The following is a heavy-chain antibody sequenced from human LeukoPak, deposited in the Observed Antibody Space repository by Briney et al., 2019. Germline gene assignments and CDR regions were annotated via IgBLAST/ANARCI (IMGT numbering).Heavy chain of an antibody. J-gene: IGHJ4*02. CDR2: TSTYNGNT. D-gene: IGHD6-13*01. Sequence: GASVKVSCKASGYTFTTYGVTWVRQAPGQGLEWMGWTSTYNGNTVYAQKFQGRLTVTTGTSTSTVYMELRGLRSDDTAVYYCARVHSNNWYQSDYWGQGTLVTVSS. CDR1: GYTFTTYG. V-gene: IGHV1-18*01. CDR3: ARVHSNNWYQSDY.